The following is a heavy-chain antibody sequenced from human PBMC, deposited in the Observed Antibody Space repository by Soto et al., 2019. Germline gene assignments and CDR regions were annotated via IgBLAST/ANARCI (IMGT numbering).Heavy chain of an antibody. CDR3: AKDPHTAYQLDY. Sequence: GGSLRLSCAASGFTFSSYGMHWVRQAPGKGLEWVAVISYDGSNKYYADSVKGRFTISRDNSKNTLYLQMNSLRAEDTAVYYCAKDPHTAYQLDYWGQGTLVTVSS. CDR2: ISYDGSNK. D-gene: IGHD5-18*01. J-gene: IGHJ4*02. CDR1: GFTFSSYG. V-gene: IGHV3-30*18.